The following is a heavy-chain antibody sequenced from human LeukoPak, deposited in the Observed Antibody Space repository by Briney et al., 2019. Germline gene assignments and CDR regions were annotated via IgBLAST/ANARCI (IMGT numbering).Heavy chain of an antibody. V-gene: IGHV3-23*01. J-gene: IGHJ3*02. D-gene: IGHD3-9*01. CDR2: ISGSGGST. CDR3: AKDYGAWLGLSAFDI. Sequence: PGVSLRLSCAASGFTFSSYARSWVRQAPGKGLEWVSAISGSGGSTYYADSVKGRFTISRDNSKNTLYLQMNSLRAEDTAVYYCAKDYGAWLGLSAFDIWGQGTMVTVSS. CDR1: GFTFSSYA.